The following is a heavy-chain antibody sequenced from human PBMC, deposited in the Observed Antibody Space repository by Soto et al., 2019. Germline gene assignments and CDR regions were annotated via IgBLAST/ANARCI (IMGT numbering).Heavy chain of an antibody. CDR2: IAYDGRNK. V-gene: IGHV3-30*04. J-gene: IGHJ4*02. D-gene: IGHD1-1*01. CDR1: GFTFSSYA. CDR3: ARELERVFDY. Sequence: QVQLVESGGGVVQSGRSLRLSCAASGFTFSSYAMHWVRQAPGKGLEWVAVIAYDGRNKYYADSVKGRFTISRDNSKNTLYLQMNSLRIEDTAVYYCARELERVFDYWGQGTLVTVSS.